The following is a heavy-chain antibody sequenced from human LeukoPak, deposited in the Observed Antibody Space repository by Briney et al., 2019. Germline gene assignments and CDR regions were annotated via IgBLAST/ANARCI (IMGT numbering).Heavy chain of an antibody. CDR1: GFTFSSYG. D-gene: IGHD5-24*01. J-gene: IGHJ4*02. Sequence: PGGSLRLSCAASGFTFSSYGMHWVRQAPGKGLEWVAFIRYDGSNKYYADSVKGRFTISRDNSKNTLYLQMNSLRAEDTAVYYCAKSEGMATAPRGLDYWGQGSLVTVSS. V-gene: IGHV3-30*02. CDR2: IRYDGSNK. CDR3: AKSEGMATAPRGLDY.